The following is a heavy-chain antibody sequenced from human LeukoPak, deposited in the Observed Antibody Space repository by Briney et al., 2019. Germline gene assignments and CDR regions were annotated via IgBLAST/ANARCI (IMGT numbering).Heavy chain of an antibody. CDR3: ARHGFLRYYYGSGSSRGWFDP. CDR2: INHSGST. J-gene: IGHJ5*02. CDR1: GGSFSGYY. V-gene: IGHV4-34*01. D-gene: IGHD3-10*01. Sequence: SETLSLTCAVYGGSFSGYYWSWIRQPPGKGLEWIGEINHSGSTNYNPSLKSRVTISVDTSKNQFSLKLSSVTAADTAVYYCARHGFLRYYYGSGSSRGWFDPWGQGTLVTVSS.